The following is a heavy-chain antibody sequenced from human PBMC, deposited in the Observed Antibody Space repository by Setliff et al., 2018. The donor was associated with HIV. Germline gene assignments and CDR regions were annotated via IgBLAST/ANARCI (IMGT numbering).Heavy chain of an antibody. Sequence: GGSLRLSCAASGFTLNSFEMNWVRQTPGRGLEWVAYISSNSAITHYAEPVRGRFTVSRDNARNSLYLQMNNLRVEDTAVYFCASEKKAVFGDAFDIWGQGTMVTVSS. CDR1: GFTLNSFE. J-gene: IGHJ3*02. CDR2: ISSNSAIT. CDR3: ASEKKAVFGDAFDI. V-gene: IGHV3-48*03. D-gene: IGHD3-3*01.